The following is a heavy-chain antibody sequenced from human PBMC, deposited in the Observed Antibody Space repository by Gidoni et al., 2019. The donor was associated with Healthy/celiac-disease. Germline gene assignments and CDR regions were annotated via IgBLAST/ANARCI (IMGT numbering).Heavy chain of an antibody. J-gene: IGHJ4*02. CDR2: IYYSGST. CDR3: ARQSRFLEWLAFDY. D-gene: IGHD3-3*01. Sequence: QLQLQESGPGLVKPSETMSLTCTVSGGSISSSSYYWGWIRQPPGKGLEWIGSIYYSGSTYYNPSLKSRVTISVDTSKNQFSLKLSSVTAADTAVYYCARQSRFLEWLAFDYWGQGTLVTVSS. CDR1: GGSISSSSYY. V-gene: IGHV4-39*01.